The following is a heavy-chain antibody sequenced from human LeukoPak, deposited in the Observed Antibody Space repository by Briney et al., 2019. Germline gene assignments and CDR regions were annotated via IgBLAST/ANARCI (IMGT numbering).Heavy chain of an antibody. D-gene: IGHD6-13*01. CDR1: RFTFSIYA. CDR3: ATSIAEAGTFY. Sequence: GGSLRLSCAASRFTFSIYAMHWVRQAPGKGLEYVSAIRSNGGSTYYANSVKGRFTISRDNSKNTLYLQMGSLRAEDMAVYYCATSIAEAGTFYWGQGTLVTVSS. V-gene: IGHV3-64*01. J-gene: IGHJ4*02. CDR2: IRSNGGST.